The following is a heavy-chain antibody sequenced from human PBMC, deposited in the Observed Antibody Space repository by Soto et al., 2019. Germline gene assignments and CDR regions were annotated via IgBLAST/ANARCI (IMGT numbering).Heavy chain of an antibody. V-gene: IGHV3-7*03. CDR2: IKQDGSEK. D-gene: IGHD3-16*01. CDR1: GFTFSSYW. Sequence: EVQLVESGGGLVQPGGSLRLSCEASGFTFSSYWMSWVRQAPGQGLEWVASIKQDGSEKYYVASVKGRVTITRDNAKNPLYRQLNSLRAEDTAVYYCARGGMASVWLLGGDYFYYWGQGTLVTVSS. J-gene: IGHJ4*02. CDR3: ARGGMASVWLLGGDYFYY.